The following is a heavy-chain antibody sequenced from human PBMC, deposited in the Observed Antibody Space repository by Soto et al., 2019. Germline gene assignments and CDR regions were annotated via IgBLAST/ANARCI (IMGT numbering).Heavy chain of an antibody. J-gene: IGHJ4*02. CDR2: INPKSGGT. Sequence: ASVKVSCKASGYSFTDYHIHWVRQAPGQGLEWLGRINPKSGGTSTAQKFQGWVTMTTDTSISTASMELRSLRSDDTAVYYCAREGLSFYFDSSGFYHLDYWGQGTLVTVSS. V-gene: IGHV1-2*04. CDR1: GYSFTDYH. CDR3: AREGLSFYFDSSGFYHLDY. D-gene: IGHD3-22*01.